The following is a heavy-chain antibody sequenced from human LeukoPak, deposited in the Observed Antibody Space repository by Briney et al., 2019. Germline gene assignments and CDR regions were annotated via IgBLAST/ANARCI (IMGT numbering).Heavy chain of an antibody. Sequence: KASQTLSLTCTVAAGSISSYYWSWIRQPPGKGLEWIGYIYYSGSTNYNPSLKSRVTISVDKSKNQFSLKLSSVTAADTAVYYCARGWHGPDYYGSGRYDAFDIWGQGTMVTVSS. V-gene: IGHV4-59*12. CDR2: IYYSGST. CDR1: AGSISSYY. J-gene: IGHJ3*02. D-gene: IGHD3-10*01. CDR3: ARGWHGPDYYGSGRYDAFDI.